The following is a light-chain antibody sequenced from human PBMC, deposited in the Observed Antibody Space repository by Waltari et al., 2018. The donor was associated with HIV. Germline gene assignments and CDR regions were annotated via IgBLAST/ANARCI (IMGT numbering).Light chain of an antibody. CDR2: GAS. CDR3: QYFTSTPTYT. CDR1: QTVNNNF. Sequence: EVVLTQSPGTLSLSPGERVSLSCWANQTVNNNFLTWYQQKPGQAPRLLIYGASNSATDIPDRFSGFGSGTDFTLFISTLDPEDSALYFCQYFTSTPTYTFGQGTKLEIK. J-gene: IGKJ2*01. V-gene: IGKV3-20*01.